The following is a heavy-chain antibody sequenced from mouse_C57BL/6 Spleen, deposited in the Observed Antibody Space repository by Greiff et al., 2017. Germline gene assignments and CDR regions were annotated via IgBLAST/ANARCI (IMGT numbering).Heavy chain of an antibody. CDR1: GFTFSSYG. V-gene: IGHV5-6*01. J-gene: IGHJ2*01. CDR3: ARHGWVDY. CDR2: ISSGGSYT. D-gene: IGHD1-2*01. Sequence: EVQLQQSGGDLVKPGGSLKLSCAASGFTFSSYGMSWVRQTPDKRLEWVATISSGGSYTYYPDSVKGRFTISRDNAKNTLYLQMSSLKSEDTAMYYCARHGWVDYWGQGTTLTVSS.